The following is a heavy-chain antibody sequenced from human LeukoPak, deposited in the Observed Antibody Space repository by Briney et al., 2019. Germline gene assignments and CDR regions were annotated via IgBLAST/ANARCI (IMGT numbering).Heavy chain of an antibody. V-gene: IGHV4-39*01. D-gene: IGHD5-18*01. CDR3: ARHGLLGRRATAMGDFDY. CDR2: IYYSGST. J-gene: IGHJ4*02. Sequence: PSETLSLTCAVYGGSFSSYYWGWIRQPPGKGLEWIGSIYYSGSTYYNPSLKSRVTISVDTSKNQFSLKLSSVTAADTAVYYCARHGLLGRRATAMGDFDYWGQGTLVTVSS. CDR1: GGSFSSYY.